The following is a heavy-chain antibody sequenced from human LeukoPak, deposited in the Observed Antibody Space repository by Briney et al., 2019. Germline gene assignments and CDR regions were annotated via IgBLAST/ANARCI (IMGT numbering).Heavy chain of an antibody. CDR3: ARDRIVGATEWFDP. J-gene: IGHJ5*02. CDR1: GGSISSSSYY. CDR2: IYYSGST. V-gene: IGHV4-39*07. D-gene: IGHD1-26*01. Sequence: SETLSLTCTVSGGSISSSSYYWGWIRQPPGKGLEWIGSIYYSGSTYYNPSLKSRVTISVDTSKNQFSLKLSSVTAADTAVYYCARDRIVGATEWFDPWGQGTLVTVSS.